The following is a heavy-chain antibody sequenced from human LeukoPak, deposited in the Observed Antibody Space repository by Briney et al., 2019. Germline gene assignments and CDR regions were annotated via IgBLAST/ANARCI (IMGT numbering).Heavy chain of an antibody. J-gene: IGHJ4*02. D-gene: IGHD3-3*01. CDR3: ARASLTGITIFGVVIPQAYYFDY. Sequence: ASVKVSCKASGYTFTSYYMHWVRQAPGQGLEWMGIINPSGGSISYAQKFQGRVTMTRDTSTSTVYMELSSLRSEDTAVYYCARASLTGITIFGVVIPQAYYFDYWGQGTLVTVSS. V-gene: IGHV1-46*01. CDR1: GYTFTSYY. CDR2: INPSGGSI.